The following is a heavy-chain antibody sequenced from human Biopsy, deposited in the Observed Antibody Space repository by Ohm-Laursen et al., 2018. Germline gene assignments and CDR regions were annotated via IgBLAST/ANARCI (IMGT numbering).Heavy chain of an antibody. Sequence: GTLSLTCTVSGGSISTYYWTWIRQPPGKGLEWLGYIYSSGSTNYNPSLQRRVTISVDTSKSQFSLNLTSVTAADTAVYYCARVMTTIGYYYAMDVWGQGTTVTVSS. J-gene: IGHJ6*02. CDR1: GGSISTYY. D-gene: IGHD5-24*01. CDR2: IYSSGST. CDR3: ARVMTTIGYYYAMDV. V-gene: IGHV4-59*01.